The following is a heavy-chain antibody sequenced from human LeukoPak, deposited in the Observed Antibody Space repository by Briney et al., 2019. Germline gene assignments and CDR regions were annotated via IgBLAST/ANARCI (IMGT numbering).Heavy chain of an antibody. CDR3: ARDLGYSSGPNY. CDR2: ITSSSSYI. D-gene: IGHD6-19*01. Sequence: PGGSLRLSCAASGFTFSTYNMNWVRQAPGKGLEWVSSITSSSSYIYYVDSVKGRFTISRDNAKNSLYLQMNSLRAEDTAVYYCARDLGYSSGPNYWGQGTRVTVSS. V-gene: IGHV3-21*01. J-gene: IGHJ4*02. CDR1: GFTFSTYN.